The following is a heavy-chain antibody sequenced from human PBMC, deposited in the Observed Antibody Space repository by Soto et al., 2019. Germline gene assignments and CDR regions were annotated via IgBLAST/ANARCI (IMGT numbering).Heavy chain of an antibody. CDR3: ARNVVVAPIDVGLVLDY. V-gene: IGHV4-39*01. D-gene: IGHD2-15*01. J-gene: IGHJ4*02. CDR2: IYYSGST. Sequence: SETLSLTCXVSGGSISSSSYYWGWIRQPPGKGLEWIGSIYYSGSTYYNPSLKSRVTISVDTSKNQFSLKLSSVTAADTAVYYCARNVVVAPIDVGLVLDYWGQGTLVTVSS. CDR1: GGSISSSSYY.